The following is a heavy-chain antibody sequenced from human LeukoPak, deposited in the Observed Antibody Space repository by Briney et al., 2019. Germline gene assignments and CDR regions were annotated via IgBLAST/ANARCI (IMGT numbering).Heavy chain of an antibody. J-gene: IGHJ4*02. Sequence: PGGSLRLSCAASGFTFSSYGMSWVRQAPGKGLEWVSAISGSGGSTYYADSVKGRFTISRDNSKNTLYLQMNSLRAEDTAVYYCAKDYYDSSGYYRVRPPFDYWGQGTLVTVSS. CDR2: ISGSGGST. V-gene: IGHV3-23*01. D-gene: IGHD3-22*01. CDR3: AKDYYDSSGYYRVRPPFDY. CDR1: GFTFSSYG.